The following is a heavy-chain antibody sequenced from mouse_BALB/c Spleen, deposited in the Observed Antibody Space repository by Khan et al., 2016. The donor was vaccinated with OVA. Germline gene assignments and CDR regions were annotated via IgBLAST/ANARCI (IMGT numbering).Heavy chain of an antibody. J-gene: IGHJ3*01. Sequence: VQLQQSGAELVKPGASVRLSCKASGYTFTNYYLYWVKQRPGPGLAWIGDINPSNGGTNFNEKFKNKVTLTVDKSSSTAYMQLSSLTSEDSAVYYCSRSGYGTFAYWGQGTLVTVSA. V-gene: IGHV1S81*02. CDR1: GYTFTNYY. CDR2: INPSNGGT. CDR3: SRSGYGTFAY. D-gene: IGHD2-1*01.